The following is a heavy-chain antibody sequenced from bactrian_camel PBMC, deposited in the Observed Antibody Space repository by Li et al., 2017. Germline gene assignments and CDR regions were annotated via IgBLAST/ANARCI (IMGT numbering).Heavy chain of an antibody. V-gene: IGHV3S53*01. CDR3: AVGGPWRVGTIYLDEYEY. Sequence: VQLVESGGGSVHPGGSLRLSCAASKHSDSTLCMAWFRQAPGKEREVVAAIDSDGSTSYADSVKGRFTISQDNAKNALDLQMNSLKPEDTAMYYCAVGGPWRVGTIYLDEYEYWGQGTQVTVS. CDR1: KHSDSTLC. J-gene: IGHJ4*01. CDR2: IDSDGST. D-gene: IGHD5*01.